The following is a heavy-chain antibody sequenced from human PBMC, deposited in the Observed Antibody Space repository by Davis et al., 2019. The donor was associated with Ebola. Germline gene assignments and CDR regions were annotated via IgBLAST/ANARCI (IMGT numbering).Heavy chain of an antibody. CDR2: ISAYNGNT. CDR1: GYTFTSYG. V-gene: IGHV1-18*01. CDR3: ARDNGGSSPHYYYYYYGMDI. Sequence: ASVKVSCKASGYTFTSYGISWVRQAPGQGLEWMGWISAYNGNTNYAQKLQGRVTMTTDTSTSTAYMELRSLRSDDTAVYYCARDNGGSSPHYYYYYYGMDIWGQGTTVTVSS. D-gene: IGHD6-6*01. J-gene: IGHJ6*02.